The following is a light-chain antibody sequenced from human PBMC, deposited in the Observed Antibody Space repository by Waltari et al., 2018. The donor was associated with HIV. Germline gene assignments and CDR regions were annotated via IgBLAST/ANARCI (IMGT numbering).Light chain of an antibody. V-gene: IGLV2-14*01. Sequence: QSALTQPASVSGSPGQSITISCTGTSSDIGGYNYVSWYQHHPGKAPQLMIYEVSNRPSGVSNRFSGSKSCNTASLTISGLQAEDEADYYCSSYTSSNTLVFGTGTKVTVL. CDR2: EVS. CDR1: SSDIGGYNY. CDR3: SSYTSSNTLV. J-gene: IGLJ1*01.